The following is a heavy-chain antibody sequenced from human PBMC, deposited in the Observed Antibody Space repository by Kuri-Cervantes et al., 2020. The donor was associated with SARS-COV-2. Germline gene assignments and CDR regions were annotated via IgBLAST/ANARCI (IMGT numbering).Heavy chain of an antibody. CDR3: ARAGITMVRGVQLRYYYYGMDV. CDR1: GFTFSSYS. CDR2: ISSSSSYI. V-gene: IGHV3-21*01. J-gene: IGHJ6*02. Sequence: GGSLRLSCAASGFTFSSYSMNWVRQAPGKGLEWVSSISSSSSYIYYADSVKGRFTVSRDNAKNSLYLQMSSLRAEDTAVYYCARAGITMVRGVQLRYYYYGMDVWGQGTTVTVSS. D-gene: IGHD3-10*01.